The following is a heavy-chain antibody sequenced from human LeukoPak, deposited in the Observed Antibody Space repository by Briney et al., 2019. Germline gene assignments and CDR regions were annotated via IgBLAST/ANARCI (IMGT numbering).Heavy chain of an antibody. CDR1: GGSISSSSYY. J-gene: IGHJ5*02. D-gene: IGHD3-22*01. CDR3: ATGSGYQSYNWFDP. Sequence: PSETLSLTCTVSGGSISSSSYYWGWIRQPPGKGLEWIGYIYYSGSTNYNPSLKSRVTISVDTSKNQFSLKLSSVTAADTAVYYCATGSGYQSYNWFDPRGQGTLVTVSS. CDR2: IYYSGST. V-gene: IGHV4-61*05.